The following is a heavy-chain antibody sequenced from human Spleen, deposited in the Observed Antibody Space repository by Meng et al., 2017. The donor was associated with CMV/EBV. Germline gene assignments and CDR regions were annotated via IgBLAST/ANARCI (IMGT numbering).Heavy chain of an antibody. V-gene: IGHV1-46*01. CDR3: ARGGNSVGYYYYGMDV. CDR1: GYTFTRYY. Sequence: ASVKVSCKASGYTFTRYYMHWVRQAPGQGLEWLGTINPSGGATTYAQKFQGRVTMTRDTSTSTDYMELSRLRSDDTAVYYCARGGNSVGYYYYGMDVWGQGTTVTVSS. J-gene: IGHJ6*02. CDR2: INPSGGAT. D-gene: IGHD4-23*01.